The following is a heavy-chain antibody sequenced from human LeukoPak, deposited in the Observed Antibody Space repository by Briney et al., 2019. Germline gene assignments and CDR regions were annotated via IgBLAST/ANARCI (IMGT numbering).Heavy chain of an antibody. D-gene: IGHD3-22*01. V-gene: IGHV3-23*01. CDR1: GFTFSSYA. CDR3: ATVTYYYDSSGFPVP. J-gene: IGHJ5*02. Sequence: PGGSLRLSCAASGFTFSSYAMSWVRQAPGKGLEWVSAISGSGGSTYYADSAKGRFTISRDNSKNTLYLQMNSLRAEDTAVYYCATVTYYYDSSGFPVPWGQGTLVTVSS. CDR2: ISGSGGST.